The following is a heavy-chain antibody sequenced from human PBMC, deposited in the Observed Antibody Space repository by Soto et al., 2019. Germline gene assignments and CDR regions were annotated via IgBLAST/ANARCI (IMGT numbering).Heavy chain of an antibody. D-gene: IGHD1-1*01. CDR1: GFTFSSYW. CDR2: INSDGSST. V-gene: IGHV3-74*01. CDR3: ARDWNGIDY. Sequence: PSETLSLSCAASGFTFSSYWMHWVRQAPGKGLVWVSRINSDGSSTSYADSVKGRFTISRDNAKNTLYLQMNSLRAEDTAVYYCARDWNGIDYWGQGTLVTVSS. J-gene: IGHJ4*02.